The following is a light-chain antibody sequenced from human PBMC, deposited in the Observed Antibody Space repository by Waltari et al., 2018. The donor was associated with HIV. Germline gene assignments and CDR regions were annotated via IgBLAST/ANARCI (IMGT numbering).Light chain of an antibody. CDR2: KDN. CDR1: ALPKKY. J-gene: IGLJ3*02. CDR3: QSADSNASLWV. V-gene: IGLV3-25*03. Sequence: SYELTQPPSVSVSPGQTARITCSGDALPKKYAYWYQPRPSPAPVLVIYKDNERPSGIPERFSGSSSGTTATLTIIGVQAQDEADYHCQSADSNASLWVFGGGTKLTVL.